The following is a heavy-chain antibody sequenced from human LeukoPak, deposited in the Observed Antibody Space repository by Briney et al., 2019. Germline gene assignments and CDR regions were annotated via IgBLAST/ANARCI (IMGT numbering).Heavy chain of an antibody. CDR3: ARGVTTIDDAFDI. Sequence: SETLSLTCAVSGVTISSGGYSWSWIRQPPGKGLEWIGYIYHSGSTFYNPSLQSRITISVDRSKNQFSLKLTSVTAADTAVYYCARGVTTIDDAFDIWGQGTMVTVSS. CDR1: GVTISSGGYS. J-gene: IGHJ3*02. V-gene: IGHV4-30-2*01. D-gene: IGHD4-17*01. CDR2: IYHSGST.